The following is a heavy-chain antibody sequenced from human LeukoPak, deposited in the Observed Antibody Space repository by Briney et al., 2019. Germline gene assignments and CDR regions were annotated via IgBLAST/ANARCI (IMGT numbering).Heavy chain of an antibody. CDR2: INPSGGST. Sequence: ASVKVSCKASGYTFTSYCMHWVRQAPGQGLEWMGIINPSGGSTSYAQKFQGRVTMTRDTSTSTVYMELSSLRSEDTAVYYCARDPTPESSMVRGVSFDYWGQGTLVTVSS. CDR1: GYTFTSYC. J-gene: IGHJ4*02. D-gene: IGHD3-10*01. V-gene: IGHV1-46*01. CDR3: ARDPTPESSMVRGVSFDY.